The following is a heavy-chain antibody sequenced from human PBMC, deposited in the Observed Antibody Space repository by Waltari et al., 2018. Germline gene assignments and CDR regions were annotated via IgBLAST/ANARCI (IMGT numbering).Heavy chain of an antibody. CDR3: AREGNLLGQSSYYYHMDV. CDR2: IYTSGSS. V-gene: IGHV4-4*09. D-gene: IGHD1-7*01. CDR1: GGSISASY. Sequence: QVQLQESGPGLVTPSETLSLTCTVPGGSISASYLTWIRPPPGQGLEWIGYIYTSGSSSYNPSLKNRVTILLDTSQNQFSLHLNSVTAADTAVYYCAREGNLLGQSSYYYHMDVWGKGTTVTVSS. J-gene: IGHJ6*03.